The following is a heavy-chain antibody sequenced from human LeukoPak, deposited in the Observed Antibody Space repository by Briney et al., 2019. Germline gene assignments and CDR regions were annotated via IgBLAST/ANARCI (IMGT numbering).Heavy chain of an antibody. Sequence: PGRSLRLSCAASGFTFDDYAMHWVRQAPGKGLEWVSGISWNSGSMGYADSVKGRFTISRDNAKNSLYLQMNSLRAEDTALYYCAKDMGPSVGYDFWSGYYKPHYYYYGMDVWGQGTTVTVSS. CDR3: AKDMGPSVGYDFWSGYYKPHYYYYGMDV. J-gene: IGHJ6*02. V-gene: IGHV3-9*01. CDR2: ISWNSGSM. CDR1: GFTFDDYA. D-gene: IGHD3-3*01.